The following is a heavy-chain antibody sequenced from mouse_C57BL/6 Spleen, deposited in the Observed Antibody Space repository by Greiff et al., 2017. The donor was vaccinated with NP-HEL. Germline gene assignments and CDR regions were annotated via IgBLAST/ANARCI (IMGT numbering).Heavy chain of an antibody. CDR2: ISSGSSTI. Sequence: DVKLVESGGGLVKPGGSLKLSCAASGFTFSDYGMHWVRQAPEKGLEWVAYISSGSSTIYYADTVKGRFTISRDNAKNTLFLQMTSLRSEDTAMYYCARRNGGYAMDCWGQGTSVTVSS. CDR1: GFTFSDYG. CDR3: ARRNGGYAMDC. J-gene: IGHJ4*01. V-gene: IGHV5-17*01.